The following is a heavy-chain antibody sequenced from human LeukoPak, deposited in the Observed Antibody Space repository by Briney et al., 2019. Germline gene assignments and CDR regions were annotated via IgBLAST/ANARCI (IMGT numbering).Heavy chain of an antibody. CDR1: GYTFTSYA. CDR2: INTNTGNP. Sequence: ASVKVSCKASGYTFTSYAMNWVRQAPGQGLEWMGWINTNTGNPTYAQGFTGRFVFSLDTSVSTAYLQISSLKAEDTAVYYCARGLPIVVVTAIPPHYFDYWGQGTLVTVSS. V-gene: IGHV7-4-1*02. D-gene: IGHD2-21*02. J-gene: IGHJ4*02. CDR3: ARGLPIVVVTAIPPHYFDY.